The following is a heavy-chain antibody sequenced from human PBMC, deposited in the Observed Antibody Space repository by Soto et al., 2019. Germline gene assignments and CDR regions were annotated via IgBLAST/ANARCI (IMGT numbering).Heavy chain of an antibody. J-gene: IGHJ4*02. CDR1: GFTFSSYG. CDR2: ISYDGSNK. V-gene: IGHV3-30*03. CDR3: TLSGWYRYLDY. D-gene: IGHD6-19*01. Sequence: QVQLVESGGGVVQPGRSLRLSCAASGFTFSSYGMHWVRQAPGKGLEWVAVISYDGSNKYYADSVKGRFTISRDNSKNTRYPQMNSLRAEDTAVYYCTLSGWYRYLDYWGQGTLVTVSS.